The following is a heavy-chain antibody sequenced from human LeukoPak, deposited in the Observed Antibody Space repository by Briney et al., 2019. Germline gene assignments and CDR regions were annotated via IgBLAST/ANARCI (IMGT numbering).Heavy chain of an antibody. Sequence: QPGGSLRLSCAASGFTFSSYAMHWVRQAPGKGLEYVSAISSNGGSTYYANSVKGRFTISRDNSKNTLYLQMGSLRAEDMAVYYCARDKTAGYKVPYFDYWGQGTLVTVSS. D-gene: IGHD5-24*01. J-gene: IGHJ4*02. CDR2: ISSNGGST. CDR3: ARDKTAGYKVPYFDY. CDR1: GFTFSSYA. V-gene: IGHV3-64*01.